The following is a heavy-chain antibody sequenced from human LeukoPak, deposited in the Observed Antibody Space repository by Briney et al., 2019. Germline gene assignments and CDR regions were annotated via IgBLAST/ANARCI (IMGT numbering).Heavy chain of an antibody. D-gene: IGHD4-17*01. J-gene: IGHJ5*02. V-gene: IGHV3-7*01. CDR3: ARRVNYGDYVSWFDP. Sequence: GGSLRLSCAASGLTFGSYYMSWVRQAPGKGLEWVATIKQDGGEKYYVDSVKGRFTISRDNAKNSLYLQMNSLRAEDTAVYYCARRVNYGDYVSWFDPWGQGTLVTVSS. CDR1: GLTFGSYY. CDR2: IKQDGGEK.